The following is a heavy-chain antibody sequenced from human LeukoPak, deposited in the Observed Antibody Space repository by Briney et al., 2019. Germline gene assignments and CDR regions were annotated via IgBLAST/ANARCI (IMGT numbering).Heavy chain of an antibody. J-gene: IGHJ4*02. V-gene: IGHV4-31*03. Sequence: SQTLSLTCTVSGGSISSGGYYRSWIRQHPGKGLEWIGYIYYSGSTYYNPSLKSRVTISVDTSKNQFSLKLSSVTAADTAVYYCARSLRSKVPAAMVIGYWGQGTLVTVSS. D-gene: IGHD2-2*01. CDR3: ARSLRSKVPAAMVIGY. CDR1: GGSISSGGYY. CDR2: IYYSGST.